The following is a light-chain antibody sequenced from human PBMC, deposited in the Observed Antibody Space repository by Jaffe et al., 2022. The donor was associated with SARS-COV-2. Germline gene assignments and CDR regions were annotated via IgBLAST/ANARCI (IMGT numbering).Light chain of an antibody. V-gene: IGKV3-20*01. CDR3: QQCDTSPYT. CDR1: QSVTFTY. Sequence: EIVLTQSPDTLSLSPGERATLSCRASQSVTFTYLAWYQQKPGQPPRLLIYGASNRASGIPDRFSGSGSGTDFTLTISRLEPEDFAVYYCQQCDTSPYTFGQGTNLEIK. J-gene: IGKJ2*01. CDR2: GAS.